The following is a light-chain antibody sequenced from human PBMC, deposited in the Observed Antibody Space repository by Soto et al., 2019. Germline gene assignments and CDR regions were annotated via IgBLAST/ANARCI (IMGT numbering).Light chain of an antibody. J-gene: IGKJ4*01. Sequence: EIVLTQSPATLSLSPGERATLSCRASQSVSSYLAWYQQKPGQAPRLLISDASNRATGIPARFSGSGSGTDFTLTVSSLVPEDFAVYYCQKRRDWPLSFGGGTKVEL. CDR1: QSVSSY. CDR2: DAS. CDR3: QKRRDWPLS. V-gene: IGKV3-11*01.